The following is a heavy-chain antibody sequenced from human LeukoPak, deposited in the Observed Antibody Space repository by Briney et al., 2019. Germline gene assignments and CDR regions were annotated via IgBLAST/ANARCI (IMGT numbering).Heavy chain of an antibody. J-gene: IGHJ4*02. CDR2: ISSSGSTI. CDR1: GFTFSSYE. V-gene: IGHV3-48*03. D-gene: IGHD5-18*01. Sequence: GGSLRLSCAASGFTFSSYEMNWVRQAPGKGLEWVSYISSSGSTIYYADSVKGRFTISRDNAKNSLYLQMNSLRAEDTAVYYCVSLGYSYGSDYYFDYWGQGTLVTVSS. CDR3: VSLGYSYGSDYYFDY.